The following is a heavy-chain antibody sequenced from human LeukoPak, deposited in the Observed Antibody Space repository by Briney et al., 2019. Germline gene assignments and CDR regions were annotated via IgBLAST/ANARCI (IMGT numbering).Heavy chain of an antibody. D-gene: IGHD6-19*01. J-gene: IGHJ4*02. CDR3: ARDLAVQQWLVGFDY. V-gene: IGHV3-66*01. Sequence: PGGSLRLSCAASGFTVSSNYMSWVRQAPGKGLEWVSVICSGGSTYYAASVKGRFTISRDNSKNTLYLQMNSLRAEDTAVYYCARDLAVQQWLVGFDYWGQGTLVTVSS. CDR1: GFTVSSNY. CDR2: ICSGGST.